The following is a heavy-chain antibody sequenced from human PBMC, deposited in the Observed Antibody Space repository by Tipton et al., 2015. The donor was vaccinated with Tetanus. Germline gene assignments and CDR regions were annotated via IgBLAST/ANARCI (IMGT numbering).Heavy chain of an antibody. CDR1: GGSVNSDDYY. CDR3: ARVDDSVWGSPFDP. J-gene: IGHJ5*02. Sequence: TLSLTCTVSGGSVNSDDYYWTWIRQHPGKGLDWIGYIFHTGGADHNPSLKSRATISIDTPKNQFSLKLSSVTAADTAVYYCARVDDSVWGSPFDPWGQGVLVTVSS. V-gene: IGHV4-31*03. D-gene: IGHD3-16*01. CDR2: IFHTGGA.